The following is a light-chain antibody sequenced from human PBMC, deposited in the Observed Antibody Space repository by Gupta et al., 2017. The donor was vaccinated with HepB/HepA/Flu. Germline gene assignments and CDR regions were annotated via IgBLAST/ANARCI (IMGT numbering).Light chain of an antibody. Sequence: QSALTQPASVSGSPGQSITISCTGTSSDVGGYNYVSWYQLHPGKAPKLMIYDVSNRPSGVSNRFSGSKSGNKASLTISGLQPEDEADYCCSSYTSSGTPVFGGGTKLTVL. V-gene: IGLV2-14*01. J-gene: IGLJ2*01. CDR2: DVS. CDR1: SSDVGGYNY. CDR3: SSYTSSGTPV.